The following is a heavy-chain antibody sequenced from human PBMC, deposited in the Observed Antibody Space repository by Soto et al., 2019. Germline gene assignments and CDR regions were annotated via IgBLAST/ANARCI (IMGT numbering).Heavy chain of an antibody. J-gene: IGHJ4*02. CDR1: GFTFSSFA. D-gene: IGHD3-10*02. Sequence: GGSLRLSCAASGFTFSSFAMSWVRQAPGKGLEWVSGISGSGGRTFYADSVKGRFTISRDNSKNTLYLQLNSLSADDTAVYYCAARRENVPETPLGPEFWGQGTLVTVSS. CDR3: AARRENVPETPLGPEF. CDR2: ISGSGGRT. V-gene: IGHV3-23*01.